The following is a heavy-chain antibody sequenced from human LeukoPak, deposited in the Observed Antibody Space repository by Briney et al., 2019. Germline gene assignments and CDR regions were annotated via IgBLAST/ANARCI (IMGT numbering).Heavy chain of an antibody. CDR1: GYTLTELS. CDR2: FDPEDGET. J-gene: IGHJ4*02. Sequence: ASVKVSRKVSGYTLTELSMHWVRQAPGKGLEWMGGFDPEDGETIYAQKFQGRVTMTEDTSTDTAYMELSSLRSEDTAVYYCARSGGYYYGSGSYSTFDYWGQGTLVTVSS. CDR3: ARSGGYYYGSGSYSTFDY. D-gene: IGHD3-10*01. V-gene: IGHV1-24*01.